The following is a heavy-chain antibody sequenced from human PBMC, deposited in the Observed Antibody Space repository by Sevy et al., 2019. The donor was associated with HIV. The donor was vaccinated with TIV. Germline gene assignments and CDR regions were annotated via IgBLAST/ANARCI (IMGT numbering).Heavy chain of an antibody. Sequence: SETLSLTCTVSGGSISSYYWSWIRQPPGKGLEWIGSIYYSGSTNYNPSLKSRVTISVDTSKNQFSLKLSSVTAADTAVYYCARDNYGGNSGPYSYYYGMDVWGQGTTVTVSS. J-gene: IGHJ6*02. D-gene: IGHD4-17*01. CDR1: GGSISSYY. CDR2: IYYSGST. CDR3: ARDNYGGNSGPYSYYYGMDV. V-gene: IGHV4-59*13.